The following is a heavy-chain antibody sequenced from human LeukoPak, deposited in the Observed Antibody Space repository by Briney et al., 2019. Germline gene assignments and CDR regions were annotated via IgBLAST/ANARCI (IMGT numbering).Heavy chain of an antibody. Sequence: ASVKVSCKASGYTFTGYYMHWVRQAPGQGLEWMGWINPNSGGTNYAQKFQGRVTMTRDTSISTAYMELSRLRSDDTAVYYCARSHPPYYYGSGSYLDWFDPWGQGTLVTVSS. J-gene: IGHJ5*02. CDR3: ARSHPPYYYGSGSYLDWFDP. D-gene: IGHD3-10*01. CDR2: INPNSGGT. V-gene: IGHV1-2*02. CDR1: GYTFTGYY.